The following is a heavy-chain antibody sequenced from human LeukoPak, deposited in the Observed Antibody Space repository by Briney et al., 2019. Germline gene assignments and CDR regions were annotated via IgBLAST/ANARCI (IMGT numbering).Heavy chain of an antibody. CDR3: ATRPSGSDRFLPYFDY. CDR2: IYYSGST. Sequence: SETLSLTCTVSAGSVSRDSYYWSWIRQPPGKGLEWIGYIYYSGSTNYNPSLKSRVTISVDTSKNQVSLKLSSVTAADTAVYYCATRPSGSDRFLPYFDYWGQGTLVAVSS. V-gene: IGHV4-61*01. D-gene: IGHD1-1*01. J-gene: IGHJ4*02. CDR1: AGSVSRDSYY.